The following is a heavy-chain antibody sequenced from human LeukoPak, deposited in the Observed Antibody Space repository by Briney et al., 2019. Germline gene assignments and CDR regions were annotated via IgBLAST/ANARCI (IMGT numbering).Heavy chain of an antibody. CDR2: INHSGST. D-gene: IGHD3-3*01. J-gene: IGHJ6*02. CDR3: ARGDFWSGYFSV. Sequence: SETLSLTCAVYGGSFSGYYWSWIRQPPGKGVEWIGEINHSGSTNYNPSLKSRVTISVDTSKNQFSLKLSSVTAADTAVYYCARGDFWSGYFSVWGQGTTVTVSS. CDR1: GGSFSGYY. V-gene: IGHV4-34*01.